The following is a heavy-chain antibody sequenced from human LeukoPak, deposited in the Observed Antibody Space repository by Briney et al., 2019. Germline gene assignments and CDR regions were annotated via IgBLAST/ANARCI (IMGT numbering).Heavy chain of an antibody. CDR2: ISSSSSYI. CDR1: GFTFSSYS. Sequence: GGSLRLSCAASGFTFSSYSMNWVSQAPGKGLEWVSSISSSSSYIYYADSVKGRFTISRDNAKNSLYLQMNSLRAEDTAVYYCARDYDILTGPHGGMDVWGQGTTVTVSS. CDR3: ARDYDILTGPHGGMDV. V-gene: IGHV3-21*01. J-gene: IGHJ6*02. D-gene: IGHD3-9*01.